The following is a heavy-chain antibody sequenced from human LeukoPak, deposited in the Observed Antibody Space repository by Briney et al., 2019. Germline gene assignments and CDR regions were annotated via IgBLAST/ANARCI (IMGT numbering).Heavy chain of an antibody. CDR1: GGSISSGGYY. CDR2: IYHSGIT. V-gene: IGHV4-30-2*01. D-gene: IGHD5-18*01. CDR3: ASWERGYSYGWVY. Sequence: SQTLSLTCTVSGGSISSGGYYWSWIRQPPGKGLEWIGYIYHSGITYYNPSLKSRVTISVDRSKDQFSLKLSSVTAADTAVYYCASWERGYSYGWVYWGQGTLVTVSS. J-gene: IGHJ4*02.